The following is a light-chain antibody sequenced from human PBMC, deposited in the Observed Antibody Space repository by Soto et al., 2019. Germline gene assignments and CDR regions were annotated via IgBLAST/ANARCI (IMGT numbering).Light chain of an antibody. Sequence: QSVLTQPPSASGTPGQRVTISCSGSSSNIGSNYVYWYQQPPGTAPKLLIYRNNQRPSGVPDRFSGSKSGTSASLAISGLRSEDEADYYCAAWDDSLSGYVFGTGTKVTLL. CDR2: RNN. J-gene: IGLJ1*01. CDR1: SSNIGSNY. V-gene: IGLV1-47*01. CDR3: AAWDDSLSGYV.